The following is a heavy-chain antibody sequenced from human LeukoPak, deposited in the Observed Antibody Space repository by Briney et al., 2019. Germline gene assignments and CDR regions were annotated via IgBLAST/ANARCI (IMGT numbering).Heavy chain of an antibody. CDR1: GFTVSSDY. V-gene: IGHV3-66*01. J-gene: IGHJ4*02. D-gene: IGHD5-12*01. Sequence: GGSLRPSCAASGFTVSSDYMGWVRQAPEKGLEWVSLISSGGSTYYADSLKGRFTISRDNSKNTLYLQMNSLRAEDTAVYYCGRVGDGYNDNYWGQGTLVTVFS. CDR3: GRVGDGYNDNY. CDR2: ISSGGST.